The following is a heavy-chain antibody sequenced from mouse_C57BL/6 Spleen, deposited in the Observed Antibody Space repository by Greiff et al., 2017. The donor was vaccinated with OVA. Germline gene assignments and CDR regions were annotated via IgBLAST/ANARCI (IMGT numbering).Heavy chain of an antibody. V-gene: IGHV10-1*01. Sequence: EVQLVESGGGLVQPKGSLKLSCAASGFSFNTYAMNWVRQAPGQGLEWVARIRSKSNNYATYYADSVKDRFTISRDDSESMLYLQMNNLKTEDTAMYYCVKDYYGSSWYFDVWGTGTTVTVSS. CDR3: VKDYYGSSWYFDV. D-gene: IGHD1-1*01. J-gene: IGHJ1*03. CDR2: IRSKSNNYAT. CDR1: GFSFNTYA.